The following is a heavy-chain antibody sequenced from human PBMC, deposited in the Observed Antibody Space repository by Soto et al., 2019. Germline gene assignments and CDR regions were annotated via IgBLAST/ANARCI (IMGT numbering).Heavy chain of an antibody. D-gene: IGHD3-3*01. CDR2: INHSGST. J-gene: IGHJ4*02. V-gene: IGHV4-34*01. CDR1: VGSVTGDY. Sequence: AEALSLCCSCSVGSVTGDYWSWIREPPGNWLGWIGEINHSGSTNYNPSLKSRVTISVDTSKNQFSLKLSSVTAADTAVYYCARGTVITIFGVVRNSLNFDYWGQGTLVTVSS. CDR3: ARGTVITIFGVVRNSLNFDY.